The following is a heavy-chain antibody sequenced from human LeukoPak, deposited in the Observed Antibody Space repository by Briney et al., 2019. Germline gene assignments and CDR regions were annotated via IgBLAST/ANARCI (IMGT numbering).Heavy chain of an antibody. Sequence: SETLSLTCTFSGGSITSYYWSWIRQPAGKGLEWIGRIYTSGSTNYNPSLKSRVTISVDTSKNQFSLKLSSVTAADTAVYYCAREVTAALHYFDYWGQGTLVTVSS. CDR1: GGSITSYY. CDR3: AREVTAALHYFDY. V-gene: IGHV4-4*07. J-gene: IGHJ4*02. D-gene: IGHD2-21*02. CDR2: IYTSGST.